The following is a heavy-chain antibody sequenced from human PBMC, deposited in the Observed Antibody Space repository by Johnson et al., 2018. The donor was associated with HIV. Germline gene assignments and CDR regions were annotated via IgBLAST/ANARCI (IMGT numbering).Heavy chain of an antibody. CDR3: AREKAAGAFDI. D-gene: IGHD6-25*01. CDR2: IWYDGSNK. CDR1: GFTFSSYG. V-gene: IGHV3-33*01. Sequence: QVQLVESGGGVVQPGRSQRLSCAASGFTFSSYGMHWVRQAPGKGLEWVAVIWYDGSNKYYVDSVKGRFTISRDNAKNSLYLQMNSLRAEDTAVYYCAREKAAGAFDIWGQGTMVTVSS. J-gene: IGHJ3*02.